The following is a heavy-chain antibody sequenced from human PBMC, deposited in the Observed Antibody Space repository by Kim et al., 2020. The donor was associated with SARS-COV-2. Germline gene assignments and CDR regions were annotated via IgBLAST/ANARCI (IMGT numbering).Heavy chain of an antibody. D-gene: IGHD1-26*01. Sequence: TTNYNPSHKSRVTRSVDTSRNQFSLKLSSVTAADTAVYYCASGSYLGIDYWGQGTLVTVSS. CDR3: ASGSYLGIDY. CDR2: TT. J-gene: IGHJ4*02. V-gene: IGHV4-4*09.